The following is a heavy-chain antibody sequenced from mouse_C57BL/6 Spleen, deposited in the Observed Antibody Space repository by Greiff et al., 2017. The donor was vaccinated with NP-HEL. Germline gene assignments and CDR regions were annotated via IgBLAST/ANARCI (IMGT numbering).Heavy chain of an antibody. J-gene: IGHJ2*01. D-gene: IGHD3-2*02. Sequence: EVQRVESGGGLVKPGGSLKLSCAASGFTFSSYAMSWVRQTPEKRLEWVATISDGGSYTYYPDNVKGRFTISGDNAKNNLYLQMSQLKSEDTARSYCASDEDSSGYLDYWGQGTTLTVSS. V-gene: IGHV5-4*01. CDR1: GFTFSSYA. CDR3: ASDEDSSGYLDY. CDR2: ISDGGSYT.